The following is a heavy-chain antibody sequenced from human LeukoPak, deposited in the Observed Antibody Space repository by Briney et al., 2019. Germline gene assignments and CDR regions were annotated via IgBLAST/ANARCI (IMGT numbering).Heavy chain of an antibody. J-gene: IGHJ4*02. Sequence: SQTPSLTCAISGDSVSSNSAAWNWIRQSPSRGLEWLGRTYYRSKWYNDYAVSVKSRITINPDTSKNQFSLQLNSVTPEDTAVYYCARDFPLYDSSGYTNWGQGALVTVSS. CDR3: ARDFPLYDSSGYTN. CDR2: TYYRSKWYN. D-gene: IGHD3-22*01. CDR1: GDSVSSNSAA. V-gene: IGHV6-1*01.